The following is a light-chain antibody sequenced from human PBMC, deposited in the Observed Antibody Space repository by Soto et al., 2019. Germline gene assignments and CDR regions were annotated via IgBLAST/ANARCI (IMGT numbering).Light chain of an antibody. CDR3: SSYASSSTYV. V-gene: IGLV2-14*03. CDR1: SSDVGDYNY. CDR2: DVS. J-gene: IGLJ1*01. Sequence: QSVLTQPASVSGSPGQSITISCTGTSSDVGDYNYVSWYQQHPGKAPKLMIYDVSNRPSGVSNRFFGSKSGNTASLTISGLQAEDEADYYCSSYASSSTYVFGTGTKVTV.